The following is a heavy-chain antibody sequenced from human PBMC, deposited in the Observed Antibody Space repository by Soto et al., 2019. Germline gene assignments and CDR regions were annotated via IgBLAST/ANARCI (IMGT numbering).Heavy chain of an antibody. CDR3: ARDRPLLTTVTTGDAFDI. D-gene: IGHD4-17*01. V-gene: IGHV1-46*01. CDR2: INPSGGST. Sequence: ASVKVSCKASGYTFTSYYMHWVRQAPGQGLEWMGIINPSGGSTSYAQKFQGRVTMTRDTSTSTVYMELSSLRSEDTAVYYCARDRPLLTTVTTGDAFDIWGQGTMVTGSS. J-gene: IGHJ3*02. CDR1: GYTFTSYY.